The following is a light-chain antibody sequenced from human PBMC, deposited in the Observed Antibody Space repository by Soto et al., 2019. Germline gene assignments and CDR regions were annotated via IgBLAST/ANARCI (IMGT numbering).Light chain of an antibody. Sequence: EIVMTQCPATLSVSPGERATLSCRASQTVSSNLAWYQQKPGQAPRLLIYGASTRATGVPARFSGSGSGTEFTLTISSLQSEDFAVYYCQQYHNWPPQYTFGQGTKLQIK. CDR2: GAS. CDR1: QTVSSN. J-gene: IGKJ2*01. V-gene: IGKV3-15*01. CDR3: QQYHNWPPQYT.